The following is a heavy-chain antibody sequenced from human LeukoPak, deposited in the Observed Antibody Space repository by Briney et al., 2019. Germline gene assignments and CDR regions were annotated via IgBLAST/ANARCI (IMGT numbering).Heavy chain of an antibody. CDR3: ARRPMVRGVIITGLWLDP. V-gene: IGHV1-2*02. CDR2: INPNSGCT. D-gene: IGHD3-10*01. CDR1: GYAFTYYF. J-gene: IGHJ5*02. Sequence: ASVKVSFKASGYAFTYYFMHWLRQARGQGLEWMGWINPNSGCTSYEQKFQGRGTMTRDTSISTAYMELSRLRSDDTAVYYCARRPMVRGVIITGLWLDPWGQGTLVSVPS.